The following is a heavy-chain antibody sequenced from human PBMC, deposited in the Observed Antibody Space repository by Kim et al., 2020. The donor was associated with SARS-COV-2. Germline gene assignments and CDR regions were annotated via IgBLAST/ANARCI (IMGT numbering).Heavy chain of an antibody. CDR1: GFTVSSNY. Sequence: GGSLRLSCAASGFTVSSNYMSWVRQAPGKGLEWVSVIYSGGSTYYADSVKGRFTISRDNSKNTLYLQMNSLRAEDTAVYYCARDEGDKSPHTPYWGQGTLVTVSS. V-gene: IGHV3-66*02. CDR3: ARDEGDKSPHTPY. CDR2: IYSGGST. D-gene: IGHD2-21*02. J-gene: IGHJ4*02.